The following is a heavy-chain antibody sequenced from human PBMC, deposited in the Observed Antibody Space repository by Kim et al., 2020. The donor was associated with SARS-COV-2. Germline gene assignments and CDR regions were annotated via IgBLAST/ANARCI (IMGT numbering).Heavy chain of an antibody. V-gene: IGHV3-11*06. CDR3: ARDVGFYCSSTSCPTGDV. D-gene: IGHD2-2*01. J-gene: IGHJ6*02. Sequence: KGRFTISRDNAKNSLYLQMNSLRAEDTAVYYCARDVGFYCSSTSCPTGDVWGQGTTVTVSS.